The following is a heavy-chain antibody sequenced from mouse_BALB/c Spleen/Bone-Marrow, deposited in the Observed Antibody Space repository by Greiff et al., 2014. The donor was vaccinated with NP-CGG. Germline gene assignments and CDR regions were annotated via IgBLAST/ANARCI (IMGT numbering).Heavy chain of an antibody. D-gene: IGHD2-1*01. CDR1: GYTFTSYD. CDR2: IYPGDGST. J-gene: IGHJ4*01. V-gene: IGHV1S56*01. CDR3: ARNGNYRYAKDY. Sequence: QVQLKQSGPELAKPGALVKISCKASGYTFTSYDINWVKQRPGQGLEWIGWIYPGDGSTKYNEKFKGKATLTADKSSSTAYMQLSSLTSENSAVYFCARNGNYRYAKDYWGQGTSVTVSS.